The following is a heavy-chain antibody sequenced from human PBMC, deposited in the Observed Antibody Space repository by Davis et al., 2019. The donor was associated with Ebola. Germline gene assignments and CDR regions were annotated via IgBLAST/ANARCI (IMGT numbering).Heavy chain of an antibody. D-gene: IGHD6-13*01. CDR3: ARLCSSSCPNDY. CDR1: GYTFTSYG. CDR2: INPNSGGT. J-gene: IGHJ4*02. Sequence: ASVKVSCKASGYTFTSYGITWVRQAPGQGLEWMGRINPNSGGTNHAQKFQGRVTMTRDTSISTAYLELTRLRSDDTAVYYCARLCSSSCPNDYWGQGTLVTVSS. V-gene: IGHV1-2*06.